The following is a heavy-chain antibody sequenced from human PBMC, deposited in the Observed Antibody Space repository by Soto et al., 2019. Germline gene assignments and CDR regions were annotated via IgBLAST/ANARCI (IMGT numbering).Heavy chain of an antibody. CDR2: IYHSGNT. CDR3: ARGRYVVPAALTWFDT. J-gene: IGHJ5*02. CDR1: GSSISSGYY. Sequence: SENLSLTCVVSGSSISSGYYWGWIRQPPGQGLEWIGSIYHSGNTYYNPSLKSRVAISVDTSKNQFSLSLRSLSATDTAMYYCARGRYVVPAALTWFDTWGQGILVTVSS. V-gene: IGHV4-38-2*01. D-gene: IGHD2-2*01.